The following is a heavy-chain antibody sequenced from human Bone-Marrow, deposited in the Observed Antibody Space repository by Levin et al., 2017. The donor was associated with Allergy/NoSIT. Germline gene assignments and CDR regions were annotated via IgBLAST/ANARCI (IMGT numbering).Heavy chain of an antibody. D-gene: IGHD6-19*01. J-gene: IGHJ6*03. CDR2: IYHSGST. Sequence: PSETLSLTCAVSGGSITSSNWWSWVRQSPGMGLEWIGEIYHSGSTNYNPSLKSRVTISVDKSKNQFSLKLTSVTAADTAVYYCAREATGWIRLNYYFYMDVWGKGTTVTVSS. CDR1: GGSITSSNW. CDR3: AREATGWIRLNYYFYMDV. V-gene: IGHV4-4*02.